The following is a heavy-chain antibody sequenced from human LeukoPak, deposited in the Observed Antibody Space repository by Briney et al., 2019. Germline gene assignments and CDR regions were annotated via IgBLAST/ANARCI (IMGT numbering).Heavy chain of an antibody. Sequence: SVKVSCKASGGTFSSYAINWVRQAPGKGLEWMGGFDPEDGETIYAQKFQGRVTMTEDTSTDTAYMELSSLRSEDTAVYYCATDKSPGSGIAVAGYYYYGMDVWGQGTTVTVSS. CDR2: FDPEDGET. V-gene: IGHV1-24*01. CDR3: ATDKSPGSGIAVAGYYYYGMDV. CDR1: GGTFSSYA. D-gene: IGHD6-19*01. J-gene: IGHJ6*02.